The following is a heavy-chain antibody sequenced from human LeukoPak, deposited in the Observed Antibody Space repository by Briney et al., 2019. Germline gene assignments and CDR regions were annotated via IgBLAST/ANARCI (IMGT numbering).Heavy chain of an antibody. J-gene: IGHJ6*03. Sequence: GGSLRLSCAASGFTFSSYSMNWVRQAPGKGLEWVSSISSSSSYIYYADSVKGRFTISKDNAKSSLFLQMNNLSPDDTVVYFCARDPYSGNYGNYYYYYMDVWGKGTTVTISS. V-gene: IGHV3-21*06. CDR1: GFTFSSYS. CDR3: ARDPYSGNYGNYYYYYMDV. D-gene: IGHD1-26*01. CDR2: ISSSSSYI.